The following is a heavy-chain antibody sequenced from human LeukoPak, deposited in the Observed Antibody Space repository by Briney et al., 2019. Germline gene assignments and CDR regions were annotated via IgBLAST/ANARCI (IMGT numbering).Heavy chain of an antibody. CDR2: MNPNSGNT. CDR3: ARTNRRGYSGNLLGY. D-gene: IGHD5-12*01. V-gene: IGHV1-8*03. CDR1: GYTFTSYD. Sequence: ASVKVSCKASGYTFTSYDINWVRQAPGQGLEWMGWMNPNSGNTGYAQKFQGRVTITRNTSISTAYMELSSLRSEDTAVYHCARTNRRGYSGNLLGYWGQGTLVTVSS. J-gene: IGHJ4*02.